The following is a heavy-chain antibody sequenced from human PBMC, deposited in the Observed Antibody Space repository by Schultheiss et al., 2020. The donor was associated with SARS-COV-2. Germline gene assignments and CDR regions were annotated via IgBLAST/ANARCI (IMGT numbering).Heavy chain of an antibody. CDR2: ISYDGSNK. J-gene: IGHJ6*02. V-gene: IGHV3-30*01. CDR1: GFTFSSYA. D-gene: IGHD2-8*01. CDR3: AKELYCTSGVCYSPYYSYYNMDV. Sequence: GGSLRLSCAASGFTFSSYAMHWVRQAPGKGLEWVAVISYDGSNKYYADSVKGRFTISRDNSKNTLYLQMNSLRAEDTAVYYCAKELYCTSGVCYSPYYSYYNMDVWGQGTTVTVSS.